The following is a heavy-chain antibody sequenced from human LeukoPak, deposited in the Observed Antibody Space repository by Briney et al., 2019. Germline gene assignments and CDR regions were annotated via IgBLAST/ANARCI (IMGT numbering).Heavy chain of an antibody. CDR2: ISGSGGST. D-gene: IGHD3-22*01. V-gene: IGHV3-23*01. CDR3: ANLKNSYDSSGYLVTDAFDI. CDR1: GSTFSSYG. J-gene: IGHJ3*02. Sequence: GGSLRLSCAASGSTFSSYGMGWVRQAPGKGLEWVSAISGSGGSTYYADSVKGRFTISRDNSKNTLYLQMNSLRSDDTAVYYCANLKNSYDSSGYLVTDAFDIWGQGTMVTVSS.